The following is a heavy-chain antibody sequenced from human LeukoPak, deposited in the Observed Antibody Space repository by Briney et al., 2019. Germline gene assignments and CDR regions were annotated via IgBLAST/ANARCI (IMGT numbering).Heavy chain of an antibody. D-gene: IGHD3-3*01. V-gene: IGHV3-15*01. J-gene: IGHJ4*02. CDR2: IKSKTDGGTA. Sequence: PGGSLRLSCAASGFTFSSYAMSWVRQAPGKGLEWVGRIKSKTDGGTADYAAPVKGRFTISRDDSKHTLFLRMNSLKTEDTAVYYCTSNDFWSGRSFDYWGQGALVTVSS. CDR3: TSNDFWSGRSFDY. CDR1: GFTFSSYA.